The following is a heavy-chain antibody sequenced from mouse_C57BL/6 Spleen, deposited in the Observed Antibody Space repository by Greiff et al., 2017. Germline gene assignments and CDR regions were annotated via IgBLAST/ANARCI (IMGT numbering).Heavy chain of an antibody. Sequence: EVQLQQSGPELVKPGASVKMSCKASGYTFTDYNMHWVKQSHGKSLEWIGYINPNNGGTSYNQKFKGKATLTVNKSSSTAYMELRSLTSEESAVYYCARSTGTPLDYWGQGTTLTVSS. D-gene: IGHD4-1*02. V-gene: IGHV1-22*01. CDR3: ARSTGTPLDY. J-gene: IGHJ2*01. CDR2: INPNNGGT. CDR1: GYTFTDYN.